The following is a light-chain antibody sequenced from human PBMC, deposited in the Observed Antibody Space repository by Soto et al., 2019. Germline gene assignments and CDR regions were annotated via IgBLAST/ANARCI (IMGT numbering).Light chain of an antibody. J-gene: IGKJ1*01. Sequence: TQSPGTLSLSPGERATLSCRASQSVSRSYLAWYQQTPGKAPKLLIYAASSLQSGVPSRFGSSGAGAVCTRTISSLQPDDVETYYCQQYNSYSRTFGQGTKVDIK. CDR1: QSVSRSY. CDR3: QQYNSYSRT. CDR2: AAS. V-gene: IGKV1-5*01.